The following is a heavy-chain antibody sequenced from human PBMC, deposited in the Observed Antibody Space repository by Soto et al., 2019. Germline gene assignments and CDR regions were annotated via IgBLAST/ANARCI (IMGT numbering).Heavy chain of an antibody. V-gene: IGHV4-4*02. D-gene: IGHD6-19*01. CDR3: ARGRGRYSSGWSWFDP. CDR2: IFQSGST. Sequence: SETLSLTCGVSGGTIRSPDWWTWVRQPPGKGLEWIGEIFQSGSTNYTPSLESRVTISVDKSKNQFSLTLTSVTAADTAAYFCARGRGRYSSGWSWFDPWGQGILVTVSS. CDR1: GGTIRSPDW. J-gene: IGHJ5*02.